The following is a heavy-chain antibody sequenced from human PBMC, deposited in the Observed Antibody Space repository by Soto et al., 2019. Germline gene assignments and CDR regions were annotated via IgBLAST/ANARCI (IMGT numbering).Heavy chain of an antibody. CDR2: ISAYNGNT. CDR1: GYTFTSYG. CDR3: ARDGADNDYGDGRHFDY. J-gene: IGHJ4*02. D-gene: IGHD4-17*01. Sequence: ASVKVSCKASGYTFTSYGISWVRQAPGQGLEWMGWISAYNGNTNYAQKLQGRATMTTDTSTSTAYMELRSLRSDDTAVYYCARDGADNDYGDGRHFDYWGQGTLVTVSS. V-gene: IGHV1-18*01.